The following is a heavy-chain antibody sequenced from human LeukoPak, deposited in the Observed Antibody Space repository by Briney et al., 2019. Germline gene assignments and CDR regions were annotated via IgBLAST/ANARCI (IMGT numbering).Heavy chain of an antibody. CDR3: ARGMYSSSWYLVDY. CDR2: INPNSGGT. D-gene: IGHD6-13*01. J-gene: IGHJ4*02. CDR1: GYTFTGYY. Sequence: ASVKVSCKASGYTFTGYYMHWVRQAPGQGLEWMGWINPNSGGTNYARKFQGRVTMTRDTSISTAYMELSRLRSDDTAVYYCARGMYSSSWYLVDYWGQGTLVTVSS. V-gene: IGHV1-2*02.